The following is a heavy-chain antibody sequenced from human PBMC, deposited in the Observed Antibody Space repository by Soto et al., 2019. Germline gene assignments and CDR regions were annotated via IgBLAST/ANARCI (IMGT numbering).Heavy chain of an antibody. CDR1: GGSITSNNW. V-gene: IGHV4-4*02. D-gene: IGHD6-13*01. CDR3: ARGFGHTSSWYFDL. CDR2: IYYSGNT. Sequence: QVQLQESGPGLVKPSGTLSLTCAVSGGSITSNNWWSWVRQPPGKGLEWIGEIYYSGNTNYNPSLRGRVSMSVDKSQNQFSLWLTSVTAADTAAYYCARGFGHTSSWYFDLWGQGILITVSS. J-gene: IGHJ4*02.